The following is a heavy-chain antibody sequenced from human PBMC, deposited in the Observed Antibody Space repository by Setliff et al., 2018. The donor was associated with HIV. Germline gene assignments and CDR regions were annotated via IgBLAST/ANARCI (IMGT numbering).Heavy chain of an antibody. V-gene: IGHV3-33*01. J-gene: IGHJ3*02. CDR1: EFTFSSYA. CDR2: IWYDGSNK. D-gene: IGHD1-26*01. CDR3: ARDSPYSGDYAPRDPFDI. Sequence: GGSLRLSCVASEFTFSSYAMHWIRQGSGKGLEWVAVIWYDGSNKYYADSVKGRFTITRDNAKKSLYLQMDSLRAEDTAIYYCARDSPYSGDYAPRDPFDIWGQGTMVTVSS.